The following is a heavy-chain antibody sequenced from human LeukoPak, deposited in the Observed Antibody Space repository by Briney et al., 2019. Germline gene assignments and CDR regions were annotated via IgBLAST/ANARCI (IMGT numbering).Heavy chain of an antibody. Sequence: SETLSLTCTVSGGSIDTNHHWAWIRQSAGKGLEWIGRLHNSGSTNYNPSLKSRATISVDTSKNQFSLKMTSATAADTAVYFCARDPLRSSFDPWGQGILVTVSS. CDR1: GGSIDTNH. D-gene: IGHD2-15*01. CDR3: ARDPLRSSFDP. V-gene: IGHV4-4*07. CDR2: LHNSGST. J-gene: IGHJ5*02.